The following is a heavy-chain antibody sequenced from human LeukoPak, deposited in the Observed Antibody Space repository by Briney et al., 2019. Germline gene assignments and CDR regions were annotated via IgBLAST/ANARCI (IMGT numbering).Heavy chain of an antibody. CDR1: GFTFSSYW. CDR2: ISYDGSNK. D-gene: IGHD6-13*01. J-gene: IGHJ4*02. V-gene: IGHV3-30-3*01. Sequence: PGGSLRLSCAASGFTFSSYWMSWVRQAPGKGLEWVAVISYDGSNKYYADSVKGRFTISRDNSKNTLYLQMNSLRAEDTAVYYCARGYSSSWYGGNYFDYWGQGTLVTVSS. CDR3: ARGYSSSWYGGNYFDY.